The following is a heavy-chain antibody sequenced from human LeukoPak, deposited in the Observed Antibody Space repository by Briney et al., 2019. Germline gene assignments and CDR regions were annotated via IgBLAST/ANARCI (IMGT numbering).Heavy chain of an antibody. J-gene: IGHJ4*02. V-gene: IGHV3-23*01. CDR3: AKDMGYGDYEGNFDY. Sequence: QTGGSLRLSCAASGFTFSSYAMSWVRQAPGKGLEWVSSIGGSGGSTYYADSVKGRFTISRDNSKNTLYLRMNGLRAEDTAVYYCAKDMGYGDYEGNFDYWGQGTLVTVSS. CDR1: GFTFSSYA. D-gene: IGHD4-17*01. CDR2: IGGSGGST.